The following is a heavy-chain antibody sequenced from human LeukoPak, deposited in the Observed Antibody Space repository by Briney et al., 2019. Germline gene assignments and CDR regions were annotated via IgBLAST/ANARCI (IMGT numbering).Heavy chain of an antibody. CDR1: GFTFSSYA. Sequence: GGSLRLSCAASGFTFSSYAMSRVRQAPGKGLEWVSAISGSGGSTYYADSVKGRFTISRDNSKNTLYLQMNSLRAEDTAVYYCAKDPYIVVVPAAIEVDYWGQGTLVTVSS. CDR2: ISGSGGST. J-gene: IGHJ4*02. CDR3: AKDPYIVVVPAAIEVDY. V-gene: IGHV3-23*01. D-gene: IGHD2-2*01.